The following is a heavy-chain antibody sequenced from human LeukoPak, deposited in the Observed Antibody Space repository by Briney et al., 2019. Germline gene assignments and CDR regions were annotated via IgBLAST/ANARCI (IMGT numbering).Heavy chain of an antibody. D-gene: IGHD3-16*01. Sequence: SETLSLTCTVSGDSISSFYWSWIPQSPGKGLVWLGHVYYSGRTNYNTFLKSRVTISVDTSKNQFSLKLSSVTAADTPLYYCARNGGVVGRIYLPDYWYFDLWGRGTLVTVPS. CDR1: GDSISSFY. V-gene: IGHV4-59*08. CDR3: ARNGGVVGRIYLPDYWYFDL. J-gene: IGHJ2*01. CDR2: VYYSGRT.